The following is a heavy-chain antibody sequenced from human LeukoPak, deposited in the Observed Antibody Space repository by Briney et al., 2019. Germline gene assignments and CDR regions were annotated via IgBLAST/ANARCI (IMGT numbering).Heavy chain of an antibody. D-gene: IGHD2-21*02. V-gene: IGHV1-24*01. CDR3: TTGWWGQLLGY. CDR2: FDPEDGET. Sequence: GASVKVSCKASGYTFTGYYIHWVRQAPGKGLEWMGGFDPEDGETIYAQKFQGRVTMTEDTSTDTAYMELSSLRSEDTAVYYCTTGWWGQLLGYWGQGTLVTVSS. J-gene: IGHJ4*02. CDR1: GYTFTGYY.